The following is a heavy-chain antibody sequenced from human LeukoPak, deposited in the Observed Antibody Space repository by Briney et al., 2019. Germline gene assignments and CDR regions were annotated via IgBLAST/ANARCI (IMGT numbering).Heavy chain of an antibody. J-gene: IGHJ4*02. CDR2: TYYKYTWHN. CDR1: GDNFYANA. Sequence: PSQTLSLTCALSGDNFYANAWTWLRQSPVRGLEWLGRTYYKYTWHNDYAISLRGRITITPDTSKNQFSLHLTSVTPDDTAVYFCPRDIVAGCDSWGQGTLVTVSS. CDR3: PRDIVAGCDS. V-gene: IGHV6-1*01. D-gene: IGHD3-22*01.